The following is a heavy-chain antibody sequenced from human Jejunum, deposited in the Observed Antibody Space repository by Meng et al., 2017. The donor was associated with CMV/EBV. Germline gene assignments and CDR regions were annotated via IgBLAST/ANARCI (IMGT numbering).Heavy chain of an antibody. CDR2: SYYSGTT. D-gene: IGHD6-19*01. J-gene: IGHJ4*02. Sequence: CTVSGGSINNYYWSWIRQPPGRGLEWIGQSYYSGTTNYNPSLKSRVTISLDTSETQFSLSLSSVTAADTAVYYCATSSGWTYYFDNWGRGTLVTVSS. CDR1: GGSINNYY. V-gene: IGHV4-59*01. CDR3: ATSSGWTYYFDN.